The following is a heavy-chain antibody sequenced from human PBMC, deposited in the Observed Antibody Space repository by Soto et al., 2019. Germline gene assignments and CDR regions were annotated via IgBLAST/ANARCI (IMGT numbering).Heavy chain of an antibody. Sequence: GSLRLSCAASGFTFSSYAMSWVRQAPGKGLEWVSAISGSGGSTYYADSVKGRFTISRDNSKNTLYLQMNSLRAEDTALYYCANSRDYYYDSSVQYFDYWGQGTLVTVSS. CDR1: GFTFSSYA. J-gene: IGHJ4*02. CDR3: ANSRDYYYDSSVQYFDY. D-gene: IGHD3-22*01. V-gene: IGHV3-23*01. CDR2: ISGSGGST.